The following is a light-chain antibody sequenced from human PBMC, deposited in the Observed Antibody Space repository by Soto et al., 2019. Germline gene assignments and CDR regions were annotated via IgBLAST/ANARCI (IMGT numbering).Light chain of an antibody. V-gene: IGKV3-20*01. Sequence: EIVLTQSPGTLSLSPGDRATLSCSASQTVSSNFLAWYQQRPAQAPRLLIHGASTRATGITDRFSGSGSGTDFTLTISGLEPEDSAVYYCQQYGSSSEITFGQGTRLEIK. CDR1: QTVSSNF. CDR3: QQYGSSSEIT. CDR2: GAS. J-gene: IGKJ5*01.